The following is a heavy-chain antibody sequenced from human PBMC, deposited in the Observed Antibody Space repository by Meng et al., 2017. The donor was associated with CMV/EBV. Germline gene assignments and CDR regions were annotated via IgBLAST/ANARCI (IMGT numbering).Heavy chain of an antibody. CDR2: IKQDGSGK. D-gene: IGHD2-2*01. J-gene: IGHJ6*02. CDR1: GFTFSSYW. CDR3: ARGDVPAPPFPYYYGMDV. V-gene: IGHV3-7*01. Sequence: GESLKISCAASGFTFSSYWMSWVRQAPGKGLEWVANIKQDGSGKYYVDSVKGRFTISRDNAKNSLYLQMNSLRAEDTAVYYCARGDVPAPPFPYYYGMDVWGQGTTVTVSS.